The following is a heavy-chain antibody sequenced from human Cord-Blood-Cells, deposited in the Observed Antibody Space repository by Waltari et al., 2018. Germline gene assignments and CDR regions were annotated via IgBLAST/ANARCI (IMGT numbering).Heavy chain of an antibody. D-gene: IGHD6-19*01. CDR3: ARGIAVAGDAFDI. Sequence: QVQLQQWGAGLLKPSETLSLTCAVYGGSFSGYYWSWIRQPPGKGLEWIGEINHSGSTNYNPSLKSRVTRSVDTSKNQFSLKLSSVTAADTAVYYCARGIAVAGDAFDIWGQGTMVTVSS. CDR2: INHSGST. J-gene: IGHJ3*02. V-gene: IGHV4-34*01. CDR1: GGSFSGYY.